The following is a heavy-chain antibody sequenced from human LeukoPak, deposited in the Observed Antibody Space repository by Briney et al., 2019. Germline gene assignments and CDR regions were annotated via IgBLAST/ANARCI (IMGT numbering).Heavy chain of an antibody. CDR1: GGTFSSYG. J-gene: IGHJ4*02. Sequence: ASVKVSCKASGGTFSSYGISWVRQAPGQGLEWMGWISAYNGNTSYAQKLQGRVTMTTDTSTSTAYMELRSLRSDDTAVYYCARDIGSGTTGTTGVLVNWGQGTLVTVSS. D-gene: IGHD1-1*01. CDR2: ISAYNGNT. V-gene: IGHV1-18*01. CDR3: ARDIGSGTTGTTGVLVN.